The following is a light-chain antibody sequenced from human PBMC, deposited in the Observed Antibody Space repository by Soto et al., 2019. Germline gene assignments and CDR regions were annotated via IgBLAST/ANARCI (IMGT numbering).Light chain of an antibody. CDR3: QQYNSWLWT. J-gene: IGKJ1*01. CDR2: AAS. V-gene: IGKV3-15*01. Sequence: EIVMTQSPATLSVSPGEGATLSCGASQSVSSKLAWYQQKPGQAPRLLIYAASTRVTGIPARFIGSESGTEVTLIIISLQSEDSAVYYCQQYNSWLWTFGQGTKVDIK. CDR1: QSVSSK.